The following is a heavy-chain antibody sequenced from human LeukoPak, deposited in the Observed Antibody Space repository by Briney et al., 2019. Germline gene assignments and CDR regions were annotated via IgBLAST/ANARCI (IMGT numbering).Heavy chain of an antibody. D-gene: IGHD6-13*01. V-gene: IGHV6-1*01. Sequence: SLTLSLTRAISGDSVSSNSAAWNWSRQSPSRGLEWRGSAYYGSKCYNDYAASVKSRIANNPDTSKNQSSLQLSSVTPEDTAVYYCARAPRIAAAVSNWFDPWGQGTLVTVSS. CDR1: GDSVSSNSAA. J-gene: IGHJ5*02. CDR3: ARAPRIAAAVSNWFDP. CDR2: AYYGSKCYN.